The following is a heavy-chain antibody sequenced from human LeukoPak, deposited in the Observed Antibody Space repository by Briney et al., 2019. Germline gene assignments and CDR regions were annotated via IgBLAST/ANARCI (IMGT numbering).Heavy chain of an antibody. J-gene: IGHJ3*02. CDR3: ARGGSWDAFDM. Sequence: GASVKVSCKASGYTFTSYYMHWVRQATGQGLEWMGWMNPNSGNTGYAQKFQGRVTMTRNTSISTAYMELSSLRSEDTAVYYCARGGSWDAFDMWGQGTMVIVSS. CDR2: MNPNSGNT. CDR1: GYTFTSYY. V-gene: IGHV1-8*02. D-gene: IGHD1-26*01.